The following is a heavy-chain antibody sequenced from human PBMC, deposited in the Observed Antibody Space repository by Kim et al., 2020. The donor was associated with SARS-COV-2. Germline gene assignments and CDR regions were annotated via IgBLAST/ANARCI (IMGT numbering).Heavy chain of an antibody. Sequence: GGSLRLSCAASGFTFSSYSMNWVRQAPGKGLEWVSSISSSSSYIYYADSVKGRFTISRDNAKNSLYLQMNSLRAEDTAVYYCARDIAAAGTFDYWGQGTLVTVSS. V-gene: IGHV3-21*01. CDR3: ARDIAAAGTFDY. D-gene: IGHD6-13*01. J-gene: IGHJ4*02. CDR2: ISSSSSYI. CDR1: GFTFSSYS.